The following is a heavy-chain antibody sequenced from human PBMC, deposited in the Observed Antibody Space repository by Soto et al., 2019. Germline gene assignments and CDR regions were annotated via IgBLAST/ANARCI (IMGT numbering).Heavy chain of an antibody. J-gene: IGHJ4*02. D-gene: IGHD5-12*01. CDR3: AGGLRDGYNSYFDY. CDR2: IYYSGST. CDR1: GGSISSYY. V-gene: IGHV4-59*08. Sequence: SETLSLTCTVSGGSISSYYWSWIRQPPGKGLEWIGYIYYSGSTNYNPSLKSRVTISVDTPKNQFSLKRSSVTAADTAVYYCAGGLRDGYNSYFDYWGQGTLVTISS.